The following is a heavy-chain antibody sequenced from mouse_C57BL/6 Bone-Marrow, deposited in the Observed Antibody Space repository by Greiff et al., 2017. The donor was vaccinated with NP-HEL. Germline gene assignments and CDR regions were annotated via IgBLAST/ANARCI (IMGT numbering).Heavy chain of an antibody. Sequence: DVHLVESGGGLVKPGGSLKLSCAASGFTFSSYAMSWVRQTPEKRLEWVATISDGGSYTYYPDNVKGRFTISRDNAKNNLYLQMSHLKSEDTAMYYCARAAGTDFDYWGQGTTLTVSS. CDR3: ARAAGTDFDY. D-gene: IGHD3-3*01. CDR1: GFTFSSYA. CDR2: ISDGGSYT. V-gene: IGHV5-4*01. J-gene: IGHJ2*01.